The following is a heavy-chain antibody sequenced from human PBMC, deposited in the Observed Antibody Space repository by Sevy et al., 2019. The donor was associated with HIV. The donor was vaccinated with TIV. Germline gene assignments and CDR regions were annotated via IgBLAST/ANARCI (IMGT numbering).Heavy chain of an antibody. CDR3: ARVAVEYCTDDCYHRFDY. D-gene: IGHD2-21*02. V-gene: IGHV3-30-3*01. Sequence: GRSLRLSCAASGFTFTFYAIHWVRQAPGKGLEWVALISYSGTNKYYADSVKGRFTISRDDSKNTAYLQMNNLRTDDTAVYYCARVAVEYCTDDCYHRFDYWGQGTQVTVSS. J-gene: IGHJ4*02. CDR1: GFTFTFYA. CDR2: ISYSGTNK.